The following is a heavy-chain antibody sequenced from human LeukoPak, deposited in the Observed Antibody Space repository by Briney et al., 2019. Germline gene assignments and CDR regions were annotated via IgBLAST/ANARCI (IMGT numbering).Heavy chain of an antibody. CDR3: AKDTHTMVQFPDAFDI. Sequence: PGRSLRLSCAASGFTFDDYAMHWVRQAPGKGLEWVSGISWNSGSIGYADSVKGRFTISRDNAKNSLYLQMNSLRAEDTALYYCAKDTHTMVQFPDAFDIWGQGTMVTVSS. CDR1: GFTFDDYA. V-gene: IGHV3-9*01. CDR2: ISWNSGSI. J-gene: IGHJ3*02. D-gene: IGHD3-10*01.